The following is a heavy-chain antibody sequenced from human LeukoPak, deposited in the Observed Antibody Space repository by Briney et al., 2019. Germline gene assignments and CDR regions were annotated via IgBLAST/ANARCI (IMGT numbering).Heavy chain of an antibody. CDR2: ISYDGSNK. CDR3: ARNLVGATTPDY. J-gene: IGHJ4*02. V-gene: IGHV3-30*04. Sequence: GRSLRLSCAASGFTFSSYAMHWVRQAPGKGLESVAVISYDGSNKYYADSVKDRFTISRDNSKNTLYLQMNSLRAEDTAVYYCARNLVGATTPDYWGQGTLVTVSS. CDR1: GFTFSSYA. D-gene: IGHD1-26*01.